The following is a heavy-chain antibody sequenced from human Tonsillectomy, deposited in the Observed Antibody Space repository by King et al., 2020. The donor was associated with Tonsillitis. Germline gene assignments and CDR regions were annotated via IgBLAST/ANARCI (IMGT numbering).Heavy chain of an antibody. CDR1: GFTFDDYA. Sequence: VQLVESGGGVVQPGGSLRLSCATSGFTFDDYAMHWFRQAPGKGLEWVSLISGDGGKTFYTDSVKGRFTISRDNSKKSLYLQMNSLRTEDIALYYCVKDDQFGQTGYYYMDVWGKGTTVTVSS. CDR3: VKDDQFGQTGYYYMDV. D-gene: IGHD3-10*01. J-gene: IGHJ6*03. V-gene: IGHV3-43*02. CDR2: ISGDGGKT.